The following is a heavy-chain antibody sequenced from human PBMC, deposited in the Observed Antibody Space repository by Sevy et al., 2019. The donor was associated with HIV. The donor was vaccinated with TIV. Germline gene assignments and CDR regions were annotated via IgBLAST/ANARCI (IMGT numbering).Heavy chain of an antibody. D-gene: IGHD2-15*01. CDR1: GYSFTSYW. CDR2: IYPGDSDT. J-gene: IGHJ3*02. CDR3: ARHWPGEDIVVEVAALAFDM. V-gene: IGHV5-51*01. Sequence: GESLKISCKGSGYSFTSYWIGWVRQMPGKGLEWMGIIYPGDSDTRYSPSFQGQVTISADKSISTAYLQWSSLKASDTAMYYCARHWPGEDIVVEVAALAFDMSGQGTMVTVSS.